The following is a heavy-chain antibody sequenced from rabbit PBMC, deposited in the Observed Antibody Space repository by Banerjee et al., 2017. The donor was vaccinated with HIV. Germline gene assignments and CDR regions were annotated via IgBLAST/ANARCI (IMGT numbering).Heavy chain of an antibody. J-gene: IGHJ4*01. Sequence: QSLEESGGGLVKPGGTPTLTCTASGIDFSSGYDMCWVRQAPGKGLEWIGCVYTDSSGSTWYASWAKGRFTISKTSSTTVTLQMTSLTAADTATYFCARMFNWYFNLWGPGTLVTVS. CDR2: VYTDSSGST. V-gene: IGHV1S40*01. CDR1: GIDFSSGYD. CDR3: ARMFNWYFNL.